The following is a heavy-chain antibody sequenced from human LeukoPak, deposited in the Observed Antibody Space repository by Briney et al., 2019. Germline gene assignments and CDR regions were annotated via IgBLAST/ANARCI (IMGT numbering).Heavy chain of an antibody. Sequence: GGSLRLFCAASGFTFSSYAMSWVRQAPGKGLEWVSAISGSGGNTYYADSVKGRFTISRDNSNNTLYLQMNSLRAEDTAVYYCAKGYSDYDFGVYWGQGTLVTVSS. V-gene: IGHV3-23*01. CDR3: AKGYSDYDFGVY. D-gene: IGHD5-12*01. CDR1: GFTFSSYA. J-gene: IGHJ4*02. CDR2: ISGSGGNT.